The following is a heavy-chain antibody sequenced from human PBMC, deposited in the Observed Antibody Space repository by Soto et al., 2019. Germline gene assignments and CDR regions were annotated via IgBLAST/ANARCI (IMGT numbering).Heavy chain of an antibody. CDR3: ARVGSTSPMA. D-gene: IGHD2-2*01. CDR2: ISGSGGST. Sequence: GGSLRLSCAASGFPFSSYAMHWVRQAPGKGLEWVSAISGSGGSTYYADSVKGRFTISRDNSKNTLYLQMNSLRAEDTAVYYCARVGSTSPMAWGQGTTVTVSS. CDR1: GFPFSSYA. V-gene: IGHV3-23*01. J-gene: IGHJ6*02.